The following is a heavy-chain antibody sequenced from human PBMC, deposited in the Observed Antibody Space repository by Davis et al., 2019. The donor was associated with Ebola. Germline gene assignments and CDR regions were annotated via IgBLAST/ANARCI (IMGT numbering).Heavy chain of an antibody. CDR3: ARRGQFDGDYGYYLDM. J-gene: IGHJ4*01. Sequence: PSETLSLTCTVSGDSMTPYYWSWIRQPPGKRLEWIGFIYSGNTNYNSSLRSRVTMSTDTSKNQFSLILTSVTPADTAIYYCARRGQFDGDYGYYLDMWGHGTLVTVSS. V-gene: IGHV4-4*09. CDR1: GDSMTPYY. D-gene: IGHD4-17*01. CDR2: IYSGNT.